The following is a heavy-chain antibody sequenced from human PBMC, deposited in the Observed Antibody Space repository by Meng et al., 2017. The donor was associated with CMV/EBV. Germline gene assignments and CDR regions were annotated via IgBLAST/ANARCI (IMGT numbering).Heavy chain of an antibody. CDR3: ARRYLRDIVVVTHYYYGMDV. CDR2: ISSSSSYI. V-gene: IGHV3-21*01. J-gene: IGHJ6*02. Sequence: ETLSPTCAASGFTFSSYSMNWVRQAPGKGLEWVSSISSSSSYIYYADSVKGRFTISRDNAKNSLYLQMNSLRAEDTAVYYCARRYLRDIVVVTHYYYGMDVRGQGTTVTVSS. CDR1: GFTFSSYS. D-gene: IGHD2-2*01.